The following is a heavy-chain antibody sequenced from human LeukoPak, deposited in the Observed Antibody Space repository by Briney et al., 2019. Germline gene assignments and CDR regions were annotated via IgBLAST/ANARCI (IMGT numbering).Heavy chain of an antibody. D-gene: IGHD1-1*01. CDR3: ARSAAGTYY. J-gene: IGHJ4*02. CDR2: ISSRSDII. Sequence: GGSLRLSCAASGFSFSSYSMNWVRQAPGKGLEWVSYISSRSDIIYYADSVKGRFTISRDNAKKSLYLQMNSLRDEDTAVYYCARSAAGTYYWGQGTLVTVSS. CDR1: GFSFSSYS. V-gene: IGHV3-48*02.